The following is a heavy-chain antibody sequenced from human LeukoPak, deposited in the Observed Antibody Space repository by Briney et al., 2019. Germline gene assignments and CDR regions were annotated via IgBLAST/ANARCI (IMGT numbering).Heavy chain of an antibody. V-gene: IGHV1-8*01. D-gene: IGHD3-22*01. J-gene: IGHJ6*02. CDR2: MNPNSGNT. CDR1: GYTFTSYD. CDR3: ARATLILGYYDSCAPWSYYYVMDV. Sequence: ASVTVSCKASGYTFTSYDINWVRQAPGQGLEWMGWMNPNSGNTDYAQKFQGRVTMTRNTSISTAYMELSSLRSEDTAVYYCARATLILGYYDSCAPWSYYYVMDVWGQGTTVTVSS.